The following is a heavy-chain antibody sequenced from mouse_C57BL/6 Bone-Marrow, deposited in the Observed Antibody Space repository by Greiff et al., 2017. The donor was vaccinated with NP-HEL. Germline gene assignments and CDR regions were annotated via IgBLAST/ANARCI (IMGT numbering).Heavy chain of an antibody. J-gene: IGHJ2*01. CDR3: ATIYYYSDY. CDR2: IDPSDSYT. CDR1: GYTFTSYW. V-gene: IGHV1-50*01. D-gene: IGHD1-1*02. Sequence: VQLQQPGAELVKPGASVKLSCKASGYTFTSYWMQWVKQRPGQGLEWIGEIDPSDSYTNYNQKFKGKATLTVDTSSSTAYMQLSSLTSEDSAVYYCATIYYYSDYWGQGTTLTVSS.